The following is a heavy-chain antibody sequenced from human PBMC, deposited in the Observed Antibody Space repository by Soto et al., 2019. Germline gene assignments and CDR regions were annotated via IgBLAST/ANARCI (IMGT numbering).Heavy chain of an antibody. Sequence: QVQLMQSGAEVKKPGASVKVSCKASRYTFTSYDINWVRQATGQGLEWMGWMNPNSGNTGYAQKFQGRVTMTRNTSISTAYMELSSLRSDDTAVYYCANIEYSSPRGHYGMDVWGQGTTVTVSS. J-gene: IGHJ6*02. CDR2: MNPNSGNT. V-gene: IGHV1-8*01. CDR3: ANIEYSSPRGHYGMDV. D-gene: IGHD6-6*01. CDR1: RYTFTSYD.